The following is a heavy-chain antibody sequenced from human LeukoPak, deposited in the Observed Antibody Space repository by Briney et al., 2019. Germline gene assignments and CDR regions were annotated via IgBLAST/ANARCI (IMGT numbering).Heavy chain of an antibody. CDR2: MNPNSGNT. CDR1: GYTFTSYD. V-gene: IGHV1-8*01. D-gene: IGHD3-16*01. J-gene: IGHJ4*02. Sequence: GALVKVSCKASGYTFTSYDINWVRQATGQGLEWMGWMNPNSGNTGYAQKFQGRVTMTRNTSISTAYMELSSLRSEDTAVYYCARGVGLYALLDYWGQGTLVTVSS. CDR3: ARGVGLYALLDY.